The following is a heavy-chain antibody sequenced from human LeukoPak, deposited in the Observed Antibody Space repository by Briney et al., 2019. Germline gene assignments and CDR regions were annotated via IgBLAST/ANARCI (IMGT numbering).Heavy chain of an antibody. J-gene: IGHJ4*02. CDR3: ARGIAARPNSVYYFDY. D-gene: IGHD6-6*01. Sequence: SQTLSLTCAVSGGSTSSGGYSWSWIRQPPGKGLEWIGYIYHSGSTYYNPSLKSRVTISVDRSKNQFSLKLSSVTAADTAVYYCARGIAARPNSVYYFDYWGQGTLVTVSS. CDR2: IYHSGST. CDR1: GGSTSSGGYS. V-gene: IGHV4-30-2*01.